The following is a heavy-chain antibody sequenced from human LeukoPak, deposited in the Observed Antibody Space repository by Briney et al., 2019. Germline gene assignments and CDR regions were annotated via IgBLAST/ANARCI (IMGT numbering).Heavy chain of an antibody. D-gene: IGHD3-16*02. CDR2: ISPNSGGT. CDR1: GYTFTAYY. V-gene: IGHV1-2*02. J-gene: IGHJ4*02. Sequence: ASVKVSCKASGYTFTAYYIHWVRQAPGQGLQWLGWISPNSGGTGYAQNFQGRVTMTRDTSISTAYMELSRLRSDHTAVYYCAKTSLGDLSNFDYWGQGTLVTVSS. CDR3: AKTSLGDLSNFDY.